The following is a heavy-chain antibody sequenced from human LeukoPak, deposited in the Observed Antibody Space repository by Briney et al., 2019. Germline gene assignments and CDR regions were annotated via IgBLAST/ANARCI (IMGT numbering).Heavy chain of an antibody. Sequence: GGSLKLSCAGSGFSFNYYDMNWVRQAPGKGLEWVSSISPKSDFIYYSDSVRGLFTISRDNAENSLYLQMNSLRAEDTAVYYCARADCSSSTCYLRRSWFDPWGQGTLVTVSS. CDR2: ISPKSDFI. CDR3: ARADCSSSTCYLRRSWFDP. V-gene: IGHV3-21*01. D-gene: IGHD2-2*01. CDR1: GFSFNYYD. J-gene: IGHJ5*02.